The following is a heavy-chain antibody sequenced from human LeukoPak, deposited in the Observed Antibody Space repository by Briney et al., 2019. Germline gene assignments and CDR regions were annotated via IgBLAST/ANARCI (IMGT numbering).Heavy chain of an antibody. CDR3: ARTSSGWFGPFDY. CDR2: IYSGGST. V-gene: IGHV3-53*01. Sequence: GGSLRLSCAASGFTFSSYSMNWVRQAPGKGLEWVSVIYSGGSTYYADSVKGRFTISRDNSKNTLYLQMNSLRAEDTAVYYCARTSSGWFGPFDYWGQGTLVTVSS. J-gene: IGHJ4*02. CDR1: GFTFSSYS. D-gene: IGHD6-19*01.